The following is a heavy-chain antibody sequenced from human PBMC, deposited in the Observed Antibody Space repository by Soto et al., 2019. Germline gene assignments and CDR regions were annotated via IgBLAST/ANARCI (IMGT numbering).Heavy chain of an antibody. J-gene: IGHJ6*02. CDR1: GGSISGYY. Sequence: ETLSLTCTVAGGSISGYYWTWIRQSPGRGLEWIGNVYYSKSTYSPSLKSRVTISLDTSKNQFSLKLSSVTAADTAVYYCARDTSSSGYYGMDVWGQGTTVTVSS. D-gene: IGHD6-6*01. CDR3: ARDTSSSGYYGMDV. CDR2: VYYSKST. V-gene: IGHV4-59*01.